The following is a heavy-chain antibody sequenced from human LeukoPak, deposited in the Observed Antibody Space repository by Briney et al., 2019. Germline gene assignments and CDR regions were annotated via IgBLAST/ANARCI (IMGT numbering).Heavy chain of an antibody. CDR2: IYPGNSDT. CDR3: ARRGYCSGGSCYSAPFDY. CDR1: GYIFTSYW. Sequence: HGESLKISCKGSGYIFTSYWIGWVRQMPGKGLEWMGIIYPGNSDTRYSPSFQGQVTISADKSISTAYLHWSSLKASDTALYYCARRGYCSGGSCYSAPFDYWGQGSPVTVSS. D-gene: IGHD2-15*01. J-gene: IGHJ4*02. V-gene: IGHV5-51*01.